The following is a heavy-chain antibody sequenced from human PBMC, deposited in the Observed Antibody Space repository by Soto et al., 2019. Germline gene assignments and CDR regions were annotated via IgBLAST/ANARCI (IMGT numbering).Heavy chain of an antibody. J-gene: IGHJ1*01. CDR2: ITPLKGDT. CDR1: GYSFTSYG. V-gene: IGHV1-18*01. CDR3: AKDSGARPKYFHD. Sequence: QVLQVQPGAEVKKPGASVKVSCKASGYSFTSYGISWLRQAPGQGPEWMGWITPLKGDTHHSQKLQGRVIMTTDTSTITAYFELRRLTSDDTAMYYCAKDSGARPKYFHDWGQGTLVTVSS. D-gene: IGHD4-17*01.